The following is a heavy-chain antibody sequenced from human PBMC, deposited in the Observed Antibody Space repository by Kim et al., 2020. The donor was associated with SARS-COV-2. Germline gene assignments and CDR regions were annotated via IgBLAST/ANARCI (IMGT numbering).Heavy chain of an antibody. CDR2: INPNSGGT. Sequence: ASVKVSCKASGYTFTGYYMHWVRQAPGQGLEWMGWINPNSGGTNYAQKFQGRVTMTRDTSISTAYMELSRLRSDDTAVYYCARAANYYDTKGGAFDIWGQGTMVTVSS. D-gene: IGHD3-22*01. J-gene: IGHJ3*02. V-gene: IGHV1-2*02. CDR1: GYTFTGYY. CDR3: ARAANYYDTKGGAFDI.